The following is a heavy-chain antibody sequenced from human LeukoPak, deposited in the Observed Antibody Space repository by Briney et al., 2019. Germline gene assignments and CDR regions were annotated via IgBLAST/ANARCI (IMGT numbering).Heavy chain of an antibody. D-gene: IGHD1-1*01. CDR1: GFTFSSYG. CDR3: AKPGIGSYGGAFDI. Sequence: PGGSLRLSCAASGFTFSSYGMHWVRQAPGKGLEWVAVISYDGSNKYYADSVKGRFTISRDNSKNTLYLQMSSLRAEDTAVYYCAKPGIGSYGGAFDIWGQGTMVTVSS. V-gene: IGHV3-30*18. CDR2: ISYDGSNK. J-gene: IGHJ3*02.